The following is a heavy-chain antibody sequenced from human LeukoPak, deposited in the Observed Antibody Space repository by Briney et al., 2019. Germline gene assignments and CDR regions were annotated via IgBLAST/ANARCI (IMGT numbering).Heavy chain of an antibody. D-gene: IGHD5-24*01. Sequence: GESLKISSKGSGYNFTNYWIGWVRQVPGKGLEWMGIIYPGDSDTTYSPSFQGQVTISADKSISTAYLQWSSLKASDTAMYYCARRRDGYNYVGTDYWGQGTLVTVSS. CDR3: ARRRDGYNYVGTDY. V-gene: IGHV5-51*01. CDR2: IYPGDSDT. J-gene: IGHJ4*02. CDR1: GYNFTNYW.